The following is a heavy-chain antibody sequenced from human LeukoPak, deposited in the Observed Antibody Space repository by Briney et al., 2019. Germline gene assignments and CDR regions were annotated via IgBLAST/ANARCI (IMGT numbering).Heavy chain of an antibody. CDR2: INPNSGGT. D-gene: IGHD3-10*01. CDR1: GYTFTGYY. Sequence: ASVKVSCKASGYTFTGYYMHWVRQAPGQGLEWMGWINPNSGGTNYAQKLQGRVTMTTDTSTSTAYMELRSLRSDDTAVYYCARDRSTGFGELLYYYYYYGMDVWGQGTTVTVSS. J-gene: IGHJ6*02. V-gene: IGHV1-2*02. CDR3: ARDRSTGFGELLYYYYYYGMDV.